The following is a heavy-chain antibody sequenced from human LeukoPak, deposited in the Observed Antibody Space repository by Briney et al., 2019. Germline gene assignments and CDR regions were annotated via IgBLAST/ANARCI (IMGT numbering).Heavy chain of an antibody. Sequence: PSETLSLTCTVSGGSFSNKYWSWIRQPPGKGLEWMGYIYYSGSTNYNPSLKKRVTISVDTSKNQFSLKLSSVTAADTAVYYCARFYDFWSGYFSAFDIWGQGTMVTVSS. CDR2: IYYSGST. CDR3: ARFYDFWSGYFSAFDI. CDR1: GGSFSNKY. V-gene: IGHV4-59*01. D-gene: IGHD3-3*01. J-gene: IGHJ3*02.